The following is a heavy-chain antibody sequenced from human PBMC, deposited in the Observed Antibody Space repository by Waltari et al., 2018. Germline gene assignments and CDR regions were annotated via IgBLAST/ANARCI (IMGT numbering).Heavy chain of an antibody. J-gene: IGHJ6*02. CDR2: IRYDGSNK. CDR1: GFTFSSYG. Sequence: QVQLVESGGGVVQPGGSLRLSCAASGFTFSSYGMHWVRQAPGKGLEWVAFIRYDGSNKYYADSVKGQFTISRDNSKNTLYLQMNSLRAEDTAVYYCANDLSGSHHYYGMDVWGQGTTVTVSS. D-gene: IGHD1-26*01. V-gene: IGHV3-30*02. CDR3: ANDLSGSHHYYGMDV.